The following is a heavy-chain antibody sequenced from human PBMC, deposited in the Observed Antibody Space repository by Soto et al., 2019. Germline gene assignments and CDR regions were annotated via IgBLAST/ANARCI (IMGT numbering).Heavy chain of an antibody. Sequence: GGSLRLSCAASGFTFNDYARHWVRQAPGKGLEWVSVITWNSGTIAYADAVEGRFTISRDNAKNSLYLQMNSLRTEDTAFYYCAKATSKRFDSWGPGTLVTVSS. V-gene: IGHV3-9*01. CDR2: ITWNSGTI. CDR1: GFTFNDYA. CDR3: AKATSKRFDS. D-gene: IGHD2-2*01. J-gene: IGHJ4*02.